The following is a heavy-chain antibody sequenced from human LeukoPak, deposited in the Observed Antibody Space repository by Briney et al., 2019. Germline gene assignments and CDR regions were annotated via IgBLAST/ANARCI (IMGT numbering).Heavy chain of an antibody. D-gene: IGHD6-19*01. CDR3: AKEGSQWLEGDFDY. J-gene: IGHJ4*02. V-gene: IGHV3-23*01. CDR1: GFTFSSYA. Sequence: GGSLRLSCAASGFTFSSYAMSWVRQAPGKGLEWVSTISGGADTTYYADSVKGRFTISRDNSKNTLYLQMNSLRAEDTAVYYCAKEGSQWLEGDFDYWGQGTLVTVSS. CDR2: ISGGADTT.